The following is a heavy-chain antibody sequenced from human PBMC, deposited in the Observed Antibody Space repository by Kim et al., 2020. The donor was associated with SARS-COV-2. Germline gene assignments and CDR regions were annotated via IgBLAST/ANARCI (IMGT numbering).Heavy chain of an antibody. CDR1: GFTFSSYS. D-gene: IGHD2-2*01. Sequence: LSLTCAASGFTFSSYSMNWVRQAPGKGLEWVSSISSSSSYIYYADSVKGRFTISRDNAKNSLYLQMNSLRAEDTAVYYCARDRGCSSTSCYYPSPNYYCGMDVWGQVTMVTVSS. V-gene: IGHV3-21*01. J-gene: IGHJ6*02. CDR2: ISSSSSYI. CDR3: ARDRGCSSTSCYYPSPNYYCGMDV.